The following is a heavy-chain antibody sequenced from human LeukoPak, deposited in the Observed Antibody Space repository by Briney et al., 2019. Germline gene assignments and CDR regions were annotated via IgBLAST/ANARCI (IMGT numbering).Heavy chain of an antibody. CDR3: ARGFSSSVYYFDY. J-gene: IGHJ4*02. CDR1: GFTFSSYS. Sequence: PGGSLRLSCAASGFTFSSYSMNWVRQAPGKGLEWVSSISSSSSYIYYADSVKGRFTISRDNAKNSLYLQMNSLRAEDTAVYYCARGFSSSVYYFDYWGQGTLVTVSS. D-gene: IGHD6-13*01. V-gene: IGHV3-21*01. CDR2: ISSSSSYI.